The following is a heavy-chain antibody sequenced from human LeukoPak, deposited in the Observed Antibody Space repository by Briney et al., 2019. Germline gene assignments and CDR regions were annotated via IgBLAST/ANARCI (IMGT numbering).Heavy chain of an antibody. D-gene: IGHD6-13*01. V-gene: IGHV3-7*01. CDR3: ARLHSSSWYYFDY. CDR2: IKQDGSEK. Sequence: GGSLRLSCAASGFTFSSYWMSWVRQAPGKRLEWVANIKQDGSEKYYVDSVKGRFTISRDNAKNSLYLQMNSLRAEDTAVYYCARLHSSSWYYFDYWGQGTLVTVSS. CDR1: GFTFSSYW. J-gene: IGHJ4*02.